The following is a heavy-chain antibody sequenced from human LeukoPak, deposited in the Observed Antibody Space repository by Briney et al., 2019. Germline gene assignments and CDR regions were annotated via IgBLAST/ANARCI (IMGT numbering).Heavy chain of an antibody. Sequence: SETLSLTCAVYGGSFSGYYWSWIRQPPGKGLEWIGEINHSGSTNYNPSLKSRVTISVDTSKNQFSLKLSSVTAADTAVYYCARHWTYYDYVWGSYHPYYFDYWGQGTLVTVSS. CDR3: ARHWTYYDYVWGSYHPYYFDY. CDR2: INHSGST. D-gene: IGHD3-16*02. J-gene: IGHJ4*02. V-gene: IGHV4-34*01. CDR1: GGSFSGYY.